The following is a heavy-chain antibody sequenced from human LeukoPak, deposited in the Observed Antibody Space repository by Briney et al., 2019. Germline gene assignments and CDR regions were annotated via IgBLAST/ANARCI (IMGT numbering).Heavy chain of an antibody. V-gene: IGHV5-51*01. D-gene: IGHD6-25*01. CDR1: GYSFTSYW. J-gene: IGHJ3*02. CDR2: IYPGDSDT. Sequence: GESLKISCKGSGYSFTSYWIGWVRQMPGKGLEWMGIIYPGDSDTRYSPSFQGQVTISADKSISTAYLQWSSLKASDTAMYYCARRIAAAAGEDAFDIWGQGTMVTVSS. CDR3: ARRIAAAAGEDAFDI.